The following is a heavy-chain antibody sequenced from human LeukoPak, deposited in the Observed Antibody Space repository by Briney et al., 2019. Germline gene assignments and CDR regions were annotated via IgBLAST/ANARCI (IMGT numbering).Heavy chain of an antibody. CDR1: GGSFSGYY. CDR2: INHSGST. J-gene: IGHJ4*02. V-gene: IGHV4-34*01. CDR3: TDSTGYGSGSYFGY. D-gene: IGHD3-10*01. Sequence: SETLSLTCAVYGGSFSGYYWSWIRHPPGKGLEWLGEINHSGSTNYNPSLKSRVTISVDTSKNQFSLKQSSVTAADTAVYYCTDSTGYGSGSYFGYWGQGTLVTVSS.